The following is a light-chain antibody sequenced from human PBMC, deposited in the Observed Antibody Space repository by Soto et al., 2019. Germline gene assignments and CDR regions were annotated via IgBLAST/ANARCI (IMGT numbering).Light chain of an antibody. Sequence: QSALTQPRSVSGSPGQSVTISCTGTSSDVGGYNYVSWYQQHPGKAPKVIIYDVSKRPSGVPDRFSGSKSGNTASLTISGLQAEDEADYYCCSYAGSYIFYVFGTGTKLTVL. V-gene: IGLV2-11*01. CDR3: CSYAGSYIFYV. CDR1: SSDVGGYNY. J-gene: IGLJ1*01. CDR2: DVS.